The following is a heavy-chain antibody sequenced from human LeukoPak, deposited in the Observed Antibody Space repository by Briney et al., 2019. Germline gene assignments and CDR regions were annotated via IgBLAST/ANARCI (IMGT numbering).Heavy chain of an antibody. Sequence: ASAKVSCKASGYTFTSYGISWVRQAPGQGLEWMGWISAYNGNTNYAQKLQGRVTMTTDTSTSTAYMELRSLRSDDTAVYYCARVRCSGGSCYPSYGMDVWGQGTTVTVSS. CDR1: GYTFTSYG. V-gene: IGHV1-18*01. D-gene: IGHD2-15*01. CDR2: ISAYNGNT. J-gene: IGHJ6*02. CDR3: ARVRCSGGSCYPSYGMDV.